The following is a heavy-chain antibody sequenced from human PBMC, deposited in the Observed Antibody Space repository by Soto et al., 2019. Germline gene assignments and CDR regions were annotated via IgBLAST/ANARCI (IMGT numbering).Heavy chain of an antibody. CDR2: IWYDGSNK. Sequence: QVQLVESGGGVVKPGRSLRLSCAASGFTFSSYGMHWVRQAPGKGLEWVAVIWYDGSNKYYTDSVKGRFTISRDNSKNTLYLQTNSLRAEDTAGYYCARTRVVIKGWGGPDYWGQGTLVTVSS. CDR3: ARTRVVIKGWGGPDY. V-gene: IGHV3-33*01. J-gene: IGHJ4*02. D-gene: IGHD3-3*01. CDR1: GFTFSSYG.